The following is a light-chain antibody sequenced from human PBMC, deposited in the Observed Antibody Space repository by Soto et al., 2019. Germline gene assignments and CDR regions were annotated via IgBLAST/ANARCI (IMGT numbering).Light chain of an antibody. CDR2: GAS. V-gene: IGKV3-11*01. CDR3: HQRRQWPLT. J-gene: IGKJ4*01. Sequence: EIVLTQSPGTLSLSPGERATLSCRASQSVSNNYLAWYQQKPGQAPRLLIYGASNRATGIPARFSGSGSGADFTLTISSLESEDFAVYYCHQRRQWPLTFGGGTKVDIK. CDR1: QSVSNNY.